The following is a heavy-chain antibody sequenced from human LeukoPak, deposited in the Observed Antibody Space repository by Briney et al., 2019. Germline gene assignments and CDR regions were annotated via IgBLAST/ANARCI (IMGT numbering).Heavy chain of an antibody. CDR3: VRRGLGYSYGVPRGDLDY. D-gene: IGHD5-18*01. Sequence: PSETLSLTCTVSGGSISSSSYYWGWIRQPPGKGLEWIGSIYYSGSTYYNPSLKSRVTISVDTSKNQFSLKLSSVTAADTAVYYCVRRGLGYSYGVPRGDLDYWGQGTLVTVSS. J-gene: IGHJ4*02. V-gene: IGHV4-39*01. CDR1: GGSISSSSYY. CDR2: IYYSGST.